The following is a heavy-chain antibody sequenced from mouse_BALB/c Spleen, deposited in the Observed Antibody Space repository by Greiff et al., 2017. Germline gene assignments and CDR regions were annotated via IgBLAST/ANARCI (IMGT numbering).Heavy chain of an antibody. CDR2: IYPSDSYT. CDR3: TRCDYDRFDY. D-gene: IGHD2-4*01. CDR1: GYTFTSYW. J-gene: IGHJ2*01. V-gene: IGHV1-69*02. Sequence: VQLQQPGAELVRPGASVKLSCKASGYTFTSYWINWVKQRPGQGLEWIGNIYPSDSYTNYNQKFKDKATLTVDKSSSTAYMQLSSPTSEDSAVYYCTRCDYDRFDYWGQGTTLTVSS.